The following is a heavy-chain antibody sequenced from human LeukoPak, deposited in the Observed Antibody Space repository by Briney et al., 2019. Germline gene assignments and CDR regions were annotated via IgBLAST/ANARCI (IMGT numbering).Heavy chain of an antibody. Sequence: ASVKVSCKASGYTFTSYYMHWVRQAPGQGLEWMGTINPSGSTTSYAQKFQGRVTMTRDMSTSTVYMELSSLRSEDTAVYYCARRRGIVPLFDYWGQGTLVTVSS. CDR2: INPSGSTT. D-gene: IGHD2-2*01. CDR1: GYTFTSYY. J-gene: IGHJ4*02. V-gene: IGHV1-46*01. CDR3: ARRRGIVPLFDY.